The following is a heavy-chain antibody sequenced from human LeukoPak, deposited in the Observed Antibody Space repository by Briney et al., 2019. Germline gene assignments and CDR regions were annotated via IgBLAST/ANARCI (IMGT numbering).Heavy chain of an antibody. CDR1: GFIVSANY. CDR3: ARARFGELLSYFDY. Sequence: PGGSLRLSCAPSGFIVSANYMSWVRQAPGKGLEGVSLIYRSGSTDYADSVKGRFTISRDDSKNTLYLQMNNLRAEDTALYYCARARFGELLSYFDYWGQGTLVTVSS. J-gene: IGHJ4*02. V-gene: IGHV3-53*01. CDR2: IYRSGST. D-gene: IGHD3-10*02.